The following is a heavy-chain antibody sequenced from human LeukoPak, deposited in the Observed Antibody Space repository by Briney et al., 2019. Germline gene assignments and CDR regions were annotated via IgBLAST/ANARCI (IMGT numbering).Heavy chain of an antibody. Sequence: ASVKVSCKASGYTFTNYGISWVRQAPGQGLEWMGWISIYNGNTDYAQKLRGRVTMTTDTPTSTAYMELRSLRSDDTAVYYCARITYDFWSGYYMPDDPWGQGTLVTVSS. CDR1: GYTFTNYG. V-gene: IGHV1-18*01. CDR2: ISIYNGNT. CDR3: ARITYDFWSGYYMPDDP. J-gene: IGHJ5*02. D-gene: IGHD3-3*01.